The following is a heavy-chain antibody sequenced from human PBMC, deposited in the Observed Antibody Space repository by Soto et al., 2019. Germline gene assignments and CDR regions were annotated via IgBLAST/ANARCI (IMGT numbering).Heavy chain of an antibody. J-gene: IGHJ4*02. D-gene: IGHD3-10*01. Sequence: QVQLQESGPGLVKPSQTLSLTCTVSGGSISSGGYYWSWIRQHPGKGLEWIGYIYYSGSTYYNPSLKSRFTISVDTSKNQFALKLSAVTAADTAVYYCARGTVRERRFDYWGQGTLVTVSS. CDR2: IYYSGST. V-gene: IGHV4-31*03. CDR1: GGSISSGGYY. CDR3: ARGTVRERRFDY.